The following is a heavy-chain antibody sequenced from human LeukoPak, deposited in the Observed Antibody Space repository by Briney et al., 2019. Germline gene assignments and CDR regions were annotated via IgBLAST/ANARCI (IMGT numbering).Heavy chain of an antibody. D-gene: IGHD3-3*01. V-gene: IGHV1-69*13. CDR3: AKDPRPDFWSGYSDY. J-gene: IGHJ4*02. Sequence: EASVKVSCKAYGNTFSTYAISWVRQAPGQGLEWMGGIIPIFGTTNYAQKFRGRVTITADESTNTAYMELSSLRSEDTAVYYCAKDPRPDFWSGYSDYWGQGTLVTVSS. CDR2: IIPIFGTT. CDR1: GNTFSTYA.